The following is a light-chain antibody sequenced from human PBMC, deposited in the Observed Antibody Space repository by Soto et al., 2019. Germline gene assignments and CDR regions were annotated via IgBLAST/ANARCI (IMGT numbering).Light chain of an antibody. CDR2: QDT. Sequence: SYELTQPPSVSVSPGQTASITCTGDKLGDRYACWYQQKPGQSPVLVIYQDTKRPSGIPERFSGSNSGNTATLTISETQAMDEADYFCQVWGSNTVVFGGGTKLTVL. CDR1: KLGDRY. CDR3: QVWGSNTVV. J-gene: IGLJ2*01. V-gene: IGLV3-1*01.